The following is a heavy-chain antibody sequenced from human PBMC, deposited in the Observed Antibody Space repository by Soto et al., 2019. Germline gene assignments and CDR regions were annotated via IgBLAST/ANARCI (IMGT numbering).Heavy chain of an antibody. Sequence: EVQLVESGGGLVQPGGSLRLSCAASGFTFSKYWMYWVRQAPGKGLVWVSRINGDGSSTTYASSVKGRFTISRDNANNALHLQMNSRRAEDTALYYCAGSGGTSSLWYFDLWGRGTLVTVSS. D-gene: IGHD3-10*01. V-gene: IGHV3-74*01. CDR3: AGSGGTSSLWYFDL. CDR2: INGDGSST. J-gene: IGHJ2*01. CDR1: GFTFSKYW.